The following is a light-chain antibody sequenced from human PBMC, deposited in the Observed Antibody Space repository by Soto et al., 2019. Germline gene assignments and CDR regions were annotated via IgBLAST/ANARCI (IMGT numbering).Light chain of an antibody. CDR1: SNDVGAFDS. CDR2: EVS. J-gene: IGLJ3*02. V-gene: IGLV2-8*01. Sequence: QSALTQPPSASGSRGQSVTISCTGNSNDVGAFDSVSWYQQHPGKAPKLIIYEVSKRPSGVPDRFSGSKSGNTASLTVSGLQADDEADFYCSSYGGNQNALFGGGTKVTVL. CDR3: SSYGGNQNAL.